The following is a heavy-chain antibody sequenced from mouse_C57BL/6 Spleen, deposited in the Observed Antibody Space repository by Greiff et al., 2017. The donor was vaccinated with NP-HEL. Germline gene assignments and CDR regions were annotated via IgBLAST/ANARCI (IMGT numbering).Heavy chain of an antibody. CDR1: GYTFTSYW. V-gene: IGHV1-72*01. J-gene: IGHJ3*01. D-gene: IGHD2-4*01. CDR2: IDPNSGGT. Sequence: QVQLQQPGAELVKPGASVKLSCKASGYTFTSYWMPWVKQRPGRGLEWIGRIDPNSGGTKYNQKFKSKATLTVDKPSSTAYMQLSSLTSEDSAVDDGARSGDYELAWFAYWGQGTLVTVSA. CDR3: ARSGDYELAWFAY.